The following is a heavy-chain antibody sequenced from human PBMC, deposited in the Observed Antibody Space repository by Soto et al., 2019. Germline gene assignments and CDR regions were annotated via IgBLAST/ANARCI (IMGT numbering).Heavy chain of an antibody. Sequence: PGGSLRLSCAASGFTFSYYEMNWVRQAPGKGLEWISYITSSGSTIYYADSVKGRFTISRDNAKNSLYLQMSSLRAEDTAVYYCARGPHSSTMGADDYWGQGTLVTVSS. D-gene: IGHD6-13*01. J-gene: IGHJ4*02. CDR3: ARGPHSSTMGADDY. V-gene: IGHV3-48*03. CDR2: ITSSGSTI. CDR1: GFTFSYYE.